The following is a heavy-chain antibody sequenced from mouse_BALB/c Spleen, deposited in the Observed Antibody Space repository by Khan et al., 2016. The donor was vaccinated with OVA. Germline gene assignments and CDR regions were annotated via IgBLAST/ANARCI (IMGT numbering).Heavy chain of an antibody. CDR3: TRAGYGAFAD. V-gene: IGHV1-5*01. Sequence: VQLQQSGTVLARPGASVKMSCKASGYIFTSYWVHWVKQRPGQGLEWIGGLYPGNTDTDYNKKFKDKAKLTAVTSASTAYVELSSLTNEDSAVYYCTRAGYGAFADWGQGTLVTVSA. D-gene: IGHD1-1*01. J-gene: IGHJ3*01. CDR2: LYPGNTDT. CDR1: GYIFTSYW.